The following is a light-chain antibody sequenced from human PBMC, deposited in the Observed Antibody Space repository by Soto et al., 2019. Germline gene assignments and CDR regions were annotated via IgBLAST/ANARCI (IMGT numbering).Light chain of an antibody. Sequence: EVVMTQSPATLSVSPGERATLSCRASQSVSSGYLAWYQQKPGQAPRLLIYGASTRATGIPDRFRGSGSGTDFTLTISRLEPEDFAVYFCYQYNTAPFTFGQGSKLEIK. CDR1: QSVSSGY. J-gene: IGKJ2*01. CDR2: GAS. V-gene: IGKV3-20*01. CDR3: YQYNTAPFT.